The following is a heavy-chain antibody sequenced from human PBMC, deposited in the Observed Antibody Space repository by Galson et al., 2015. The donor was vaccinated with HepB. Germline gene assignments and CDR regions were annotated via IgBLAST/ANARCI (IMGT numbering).Heavy chain of an antibody. J-gene: IGHJ5*02. CDR3: ARAAQQLLPYSWFDP. V-gene: IGHV1-18*04. D-gene: IGHD6-13*01. Sequence: SVKVSCKASGYTFTSYGISRVRQAPGQGLEWMGWISAYNGNTNYAQKLQGRVTMTTDTSTSTAYMELRSLRSEDTAVYYCARAAQQLLPYSWFDPWGQGTLVTVSS. CDR1: GYTFTSYG. CDR2: ISAYNGNT.